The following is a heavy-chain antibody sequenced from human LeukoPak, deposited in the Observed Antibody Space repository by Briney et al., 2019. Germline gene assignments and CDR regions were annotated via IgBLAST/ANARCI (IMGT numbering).Heavy chain of an antibody. CDR3: AKLNNWNDLSRFDP. CDR2: ISGSGGST. CDR1: GFTFSSYG. Sequence: HPGGSLRLSCAASGFTFSSYGMSWVRQAPGKGLEWVSAISGSGGSTYYADSVKGRFTISRDNSKNTLYLQMNSLRAEDTAVYYCAKLNNWNDLSRFDPWGQGTLVTVSS. V-gene: IGHV3-23*01. J-gene: IGHJ5*02. D-gene: IGHD1-20*01.